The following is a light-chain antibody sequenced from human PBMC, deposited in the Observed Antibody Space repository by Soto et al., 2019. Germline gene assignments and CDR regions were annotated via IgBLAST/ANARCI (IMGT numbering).Light chain of an antibody. V-gene: IGKV1-39*01. J-gene: IGKJ4*01. CDR1: QTIIRY. CDR3: QESYSTPLT. Sequence: DIQMTQSPSSLSASVGDRVTITCRTSQTIIRYLNWYQQKPGRAPKLLIYGASTLESGVPSRFSGSGSGTDFTLTINNLQPEDFASYFCQESYSTPLTFGGGTKVDIK. CDR2: GAS.